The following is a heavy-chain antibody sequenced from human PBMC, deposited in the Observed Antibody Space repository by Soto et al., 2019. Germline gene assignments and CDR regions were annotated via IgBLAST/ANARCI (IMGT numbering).Heavy chain of an antibody. V-gene: IGHV3-66*01. CDR2: IYSGGIT. CDR3: AREPHFLGSGSGYYYMDV. J-gene: IGHJ6*03. CDR1: GFTVSSNY. Sequence: EVQLVESGGGLVQPGGSLRLSCAASGFTVSSNYMSWVRQAPGKGLEWVSVIYSGGITYYADSVKGRFTISRDNSKNTLYLQMNSLRAEDTAVYYCAREPHFLGSGSGYYYMDVWGKGTTVTVSS. D-gene: IGHD3-10*01.